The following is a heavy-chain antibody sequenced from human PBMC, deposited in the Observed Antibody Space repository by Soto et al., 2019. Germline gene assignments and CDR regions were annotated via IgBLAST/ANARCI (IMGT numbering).Heavy chain of an antibody. V-gene: IGHV3-30-3*01. CDR3: ARGPSSSWYYYLDY. CDR2: ISYDGSNK. Sequence: QVQLVESGGVVVQPGRSLRLSCAASGFTFSSYAMHWVRQAPGKGLEWVAVISYDGSNKYYADSVKGRFIISRDNSKNTLYLQMNSLRAEDTAVYYCARGPSSSWYYYLDYWGQGTLVTVSS. D-gene: IGHD6-13*01. CDR1: GFTFSSYA. J-gene: IGHJ4*02.